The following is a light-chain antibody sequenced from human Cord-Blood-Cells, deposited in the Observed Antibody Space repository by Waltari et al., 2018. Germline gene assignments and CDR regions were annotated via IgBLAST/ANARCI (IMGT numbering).Light chain of an antibody. Sequence: IVLTQSPGTLSLSPGERATLSCRASQSVSSSYLAWYQQKPGQAPRLLIYGASSRATVIPDRFSGSGSGTDFTLTISRLEPEDFAVYYCQQYGSSPTFGQGTKVEIK. V-gene: IGKV3-20*01. CDR3: QQYGSSPT. CDR1: QSVSSSY. J-gene: IGKJ1*01. CDR2: GAS.